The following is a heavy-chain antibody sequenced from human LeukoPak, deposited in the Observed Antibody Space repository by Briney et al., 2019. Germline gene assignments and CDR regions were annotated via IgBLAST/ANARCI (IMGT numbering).Heavy chain of an antibody. CDR3: AKDLLLRCGDLGTVEDNWLDP. J-gene: IGHJ5*02. D-gene: IGHD3-10*01. CDR1: GFTFSIYG. Sequence: PGRSLRLSCAASGFTFSIYGMHWVRQAPGKGLEWVAFISYDGDHEKYEDSLKGRFTISRDNSNNTLYLQMNSLRAEDTAVYYCAKDLLLRCGDLGTVEDNWLDPWGQGTLVIVSS. CDR2: ISYDGDHE. V-gene: IGHV3-30*18.